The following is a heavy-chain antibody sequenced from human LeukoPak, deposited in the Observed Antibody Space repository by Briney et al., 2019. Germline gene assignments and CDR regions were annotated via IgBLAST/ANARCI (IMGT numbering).Heavy chain of an antibody. Sequence: SQTLSLTCTVSGGSISSGSYYWSWIRQPAGKGLEWIGRIYTSGSTNYNPSLKSRVTISVDTSKNQFSLKLSSVTAADTAVYYCARHGAYSSSFYWYFDLWGRGTLVTVSS. J-gene: IGHJ2*01. CDR1: GGSISSGSYY. D-gene: IGHD6-13*01. CDR2: IYTSGST. CDR3: ARHGAYSSSFYWYFDL. V-gene: IGHV4-61*02.